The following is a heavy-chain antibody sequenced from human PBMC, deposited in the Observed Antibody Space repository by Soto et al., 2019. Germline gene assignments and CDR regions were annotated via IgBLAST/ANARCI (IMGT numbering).Heavy chain of an antibody. Sequence: GGSLRLSCAASGFAVSANYMSWVRQAPGKGLEWVSIVYTGGGIYYVDSVRGRFTVSRDSSKNTLFLQMNSLRAEDTAVYYCTTDSYITIVIVRFDYWGHGTLVTVSS. J-gene: IGHJ4*01. CDR3: TTDSYITIVIVRFDY. V-gene: IGHV3-66*01. D-gene: IGHD3-22*01. CDR2: VYTGGGI. CDR1: GFAVSANY.